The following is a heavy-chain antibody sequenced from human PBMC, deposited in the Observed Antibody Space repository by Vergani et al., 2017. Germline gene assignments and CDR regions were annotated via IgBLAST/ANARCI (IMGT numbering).Heavy chain of an antibody. V-gene: IGHV3-33*01. CDR1: GFTFSSYG. J-gene: IGHJ4*02. CDR3: AGVVAAAPGYY. D-gene: IGHD6-13*01. Sequence: QVQLVESGGGVVQPGRSLRLSCAASGFTFSSYGMHWVRQAPGKGLEWVAVIWYDGSNKYYADSVKGRFTISRDNSKNTLYLQMNSLRAEDTAVYYCAGVVAAAPGYYWSQGTLVTVSS. CDR2: IWYDGSNK.